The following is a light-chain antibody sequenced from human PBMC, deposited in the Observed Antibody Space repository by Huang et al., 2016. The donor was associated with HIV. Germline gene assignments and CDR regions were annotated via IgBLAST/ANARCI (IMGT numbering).Light chain of an antibody. CDR3: QQYDNWPLT. CDR2: GAS. CDR1: HSVSSN. Sequence: ERVMTQSPATLSVAPGERVTLSCRASHSVSSNLAWYQQKPGQAPRLLIHGASTRATGIPSRFSGSGSGTELTLAISSLQSEDSGVYFCQQYDNWPLTFGQGTRLEIK. V-gene: IGKV3-15*01. J-gene: IGKJ5*01.